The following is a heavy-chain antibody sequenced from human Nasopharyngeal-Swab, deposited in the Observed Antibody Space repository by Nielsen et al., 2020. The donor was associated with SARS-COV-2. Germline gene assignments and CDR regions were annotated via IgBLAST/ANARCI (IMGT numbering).Heavy chain of an antibody. Sequence: GESLKISCAVSGFTFSSYSMNWVRQAPGKGLEWVSYISSSSSSIYYADSVKGRFTISRDNAKNSLYLQMNSLRDEDTAVYYCASNDFWSGYYFNYWGQGTLVTVSS. J-gene: IGHJ4*02. CDR2: ISSSSSSI. CDR3: ASNDFWSGYYFNY. V-gene: IGHV3-48*02. CDR1: GFTFSSYS. D-gene: IGHD3-3*01.